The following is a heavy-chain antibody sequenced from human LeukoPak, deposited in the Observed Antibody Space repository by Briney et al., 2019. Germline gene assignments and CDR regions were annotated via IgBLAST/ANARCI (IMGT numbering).Heavy chain of an antibody. CDR2: IYPGDSDT. CDR1: GGSISSYY. D-gene: IGHD1-26*01. J-gene: IGHJ3*02. V-gene: IGHV5-51*01. Sequence: ETLSLTCTVSGGSISSYYWSWIRQPPGKGLEWMGIIYPGDSDTRYSPSFQGQVTISADKSISTAYLQWSSLKASDTAMYYCARQSVVGEDIWGQGTMVTVSS. CDR3: ARQSVVGEDI.